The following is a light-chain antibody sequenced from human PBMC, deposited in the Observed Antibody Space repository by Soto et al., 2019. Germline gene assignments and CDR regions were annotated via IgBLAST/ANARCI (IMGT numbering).Light chain of an antibody. J-gene: IGKJ1*01. Sequence: SKYCKSVAEGKRVAIGGRRSEPISSYLNWYQQRPGTAPKLLIYAASSLHIGVPSRFSGSRSGTDFTVIMSGLQPEDVVTYSCQHPYDTRWTFGEGTKVDI. CDR3: QHPYDTRWT. CDR2: AAS. CDR1: EPISSY. V-gene: IGKV1-39*01.